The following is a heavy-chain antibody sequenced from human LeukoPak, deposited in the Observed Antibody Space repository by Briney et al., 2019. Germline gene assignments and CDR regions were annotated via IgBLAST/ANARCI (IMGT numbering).Heavy chain of an antibody. Sequence: GASVTVSCKASGYTFTSYYMHWVRQAPGQGLEWMGIINPSGGSTSYAQKFQGRVTMTRDTSTSTVYMELSSLRSEDTAVYYCASLVVVAATPSTDYYYGMDVWGQGTTVTVSS. CDR3: ASLVVVAATPSTDYYYGMDV. D-gene: IGHD2-15*01. CDR2: INPSGGST. CDR1: GYTFTSYY. V-gene: IGHV1-46*01. J-gene: IGHJ6*02.